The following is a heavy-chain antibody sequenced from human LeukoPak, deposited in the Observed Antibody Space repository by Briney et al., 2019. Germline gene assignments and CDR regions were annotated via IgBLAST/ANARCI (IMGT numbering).Heavy chain of an antibody. D-gene: IGHD2-15*01. J-gene: IGHJ4*02. Sequence: SETLSLTCAVYGGSFSGYYWNWIRRPPGKGLEWIGEINHSGSTTYNPSPKSRVTISVDTSKNQFSLKLSSVTAADTAVYYCATSPATSRNYWGQGTLVTVSS. CDR1: GGSFSGYY. CDR2: INHSGST. CDR3: ATSPATSRNY. V-gene: IGHV4-34*01.